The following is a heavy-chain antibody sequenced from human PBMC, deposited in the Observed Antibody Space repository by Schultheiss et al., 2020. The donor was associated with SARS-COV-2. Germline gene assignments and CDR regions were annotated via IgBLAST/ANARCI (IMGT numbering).Heavy chain of an antibody. Sequence: SQTLSLTCTVSGGSISSGSYYWSWIRQPPGKGLEWIGYIYYSGSTNYNPSLKSRVTISVDKSKNQFSLKLSSVTAADTAVYYCARETRGYSGYGHWGQGTLVTVSS. J-gene: IGHJ4*02. CDR3: ARETRGYSGYGH. CDR2: IYYSGST. CDR1: GGSISSGSYY. D-gene: IGHD5-12*01. V-gene: IGHV4-61*01.